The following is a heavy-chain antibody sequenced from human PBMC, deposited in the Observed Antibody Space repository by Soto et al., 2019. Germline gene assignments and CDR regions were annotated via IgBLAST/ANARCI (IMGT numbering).Heavy chain of an antibody. CDR3: VRSVRTYYYDSSGYRTFYYFDY. V-gene: IGHV4-31*03. J-gene: IGHJ4*02. D-gene: IGHD3-22*01. CDR1: GGSISSGGYY. CDR2: IYYSGST. Sequence: PSETLSLTCTVSGGSISSGGYYWSWIRQHPGKGLEWIGYIYYSGSTYYNPSLKSRVTISVDTSKNQFSLKLSSVTAADTAVYYCVRSVRTYYYDSSGYRTFYYFDYWGQGTLVTVSS.